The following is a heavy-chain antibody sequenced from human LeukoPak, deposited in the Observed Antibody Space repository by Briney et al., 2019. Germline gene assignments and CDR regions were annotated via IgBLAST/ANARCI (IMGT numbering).Heavy chain of an antibody. J-gene: IGHJ6*03. V-gene: IGHV3-43*01. CDR3: AKDGRGVAGAGYYYYYMDV. CDR2: ISWDGGST. CDR1: GFTFDAYT. D-gene: IGHD6-19*01. Sequence: GGSLRLSCAASGFTFDAYTMHWVRQAPGKGLEWVSLISWDGGSTYYADSVKGRFTISRDNSKNSLYLQMNSLRTEDTALYYCAKDGRGVAGAGYYYYYMDVWGKGTTVTVSS.